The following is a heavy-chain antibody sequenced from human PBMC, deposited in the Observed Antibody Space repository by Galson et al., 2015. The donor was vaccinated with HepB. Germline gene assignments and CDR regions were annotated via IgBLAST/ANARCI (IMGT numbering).Heavy chain of an antibody. V-gene: IGHV1-2*06. CDR3: AREKVIMVRPYYYGMDV. Sequence: SVKVSCKASGYPFSVYYIHWLRQAPGQGLEWVGRINANSGGTNYAQKFEGRVTMTRDTSSTTANMELNRLKSDDTAVYYCAREKVIMVRPYYYGMDVWGQGTTVTVSS. D-gene: IGHD4/OR15-4a*01. J-gene: IGHJ6*02. CDR2: INANSGGT. CDR1: GYPFSVYY.